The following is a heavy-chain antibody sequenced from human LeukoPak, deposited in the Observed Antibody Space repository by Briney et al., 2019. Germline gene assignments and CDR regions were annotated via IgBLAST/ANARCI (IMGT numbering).Heavy chain of an antibody. CDR3: SGSGWFQGPFGY. J-gene: IGHJ4*02. D-gene: IGHD6-19*01. CDR2: VSYSGSS. Sequence: SETLSLTCTVSGGSVDNSAHHWGWIRQPPGKGLEWIASVSYSGSSSYNASLKSRVTISLDTSTNHLSLELNSVTAADTAVYYCSGSGWFQGPFGYWGQGTLVTVSS. V-gene: IGHV4-39*07. CDR1: GGSVDNSAHH.